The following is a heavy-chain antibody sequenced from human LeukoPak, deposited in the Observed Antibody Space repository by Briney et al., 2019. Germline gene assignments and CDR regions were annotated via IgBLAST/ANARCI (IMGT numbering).Heavy chain of an antibody. D-gene: IGHD2-15*01. Sequence: ASVKVSCKASGYTFTSYDINWVRQATGQGLEWMGWMNPNSGNTGYAQKFQGRVTMTRNTSISTAYMELSSLRSEDTAVYYCARPLRGYCSGGSCYKGILVYWGRRTLVTVSS. V-gene: IGHV1-8*01. CDR3: ARPLRGYCSGGSCYKGILVY. J-gene: IGHJ4*02. CDR2: MNPNSGNT. CDR1: GYTFTSYD.